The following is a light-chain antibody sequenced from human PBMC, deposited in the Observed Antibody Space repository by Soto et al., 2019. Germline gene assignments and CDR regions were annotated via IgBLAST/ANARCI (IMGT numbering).Light chain of an antibody. J-gene: IGLJ1*01. V-gene: IGLV2-8*01. CDR2: EVS. CDR3: TSYTGDDFTFV. CDR1: SSDIGTYDY. Sequence: QSVLTQPPSASGSLGQSVTISCTGTSSDIGTYDYVSWYQQHPGRAPKLIIFEVSKRPLGVPDRFSGSKSGNTASLIVSGLQPDDEAEYHCTSYTGDDFTFVFXTGTKVTVL.